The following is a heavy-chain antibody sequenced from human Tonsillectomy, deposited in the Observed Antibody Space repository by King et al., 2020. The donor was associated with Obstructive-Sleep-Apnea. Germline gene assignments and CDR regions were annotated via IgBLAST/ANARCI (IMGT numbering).Heavy chain of an antibody. D-gene: IGHD1-26*01. CDR2: INQSVST. CDR3: ARGSGYVDY. V-gene: IGHV4-34*01. J-gene: IGHJ4*02. Sequence: HVQLQQWGAGLLKPSETLSLTCAVYGGSFSGYYWSWIRQTPGKGLEWIGEINQSVSTNYNPSLKSRVTMSVDTSKNHFSLKLSSVTAADTAVYYCARGSGYVDYWGQGTLVTVSS. CDR1: GGSFSGYY.